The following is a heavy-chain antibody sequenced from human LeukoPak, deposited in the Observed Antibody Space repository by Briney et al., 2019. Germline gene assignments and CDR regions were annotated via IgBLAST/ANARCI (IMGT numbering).Heavy chain of an antibody. Sequence: GASVKVSCKASGYIFTSYGISWVRQAPGQGLEWMGWINPNSGDTHYAQKFQGRVTVTGDTSISTAYMELTRLRSDDTAVYYCARYNWNTDALDVWGQGTMVTVSS. CDR2: INPNSGDT. CDR3: ARYNWNTDALDV. V-gene: IGHV1-2*02. D-gene: IGHD1/OR15-1a*01. CDR1: GYIFTSYG. J-gene: IGHJ3*01.